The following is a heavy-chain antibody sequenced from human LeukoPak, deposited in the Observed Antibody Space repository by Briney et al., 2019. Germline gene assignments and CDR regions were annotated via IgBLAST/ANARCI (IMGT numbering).Heavy chain of an antibody. CDR2: IYFSEST. Sequence: SETLSLTCTVSGGSISSSSYYWGWIRQPPGKGLEWIGSIYFSESTYYNPSLKSRVTISVDTSKNQFSLKLSSVTAADTAVYYCARHRIARYYDILTGAFDIWGQGTMVTVSS. V-gene: IGHV4-39*01. J-gene: IGHJ3*02. D-gene: IGHD3-9*01. CDR1: GGSISSSSYY. CDR3: ARHRIARYYDILTGAFDI.